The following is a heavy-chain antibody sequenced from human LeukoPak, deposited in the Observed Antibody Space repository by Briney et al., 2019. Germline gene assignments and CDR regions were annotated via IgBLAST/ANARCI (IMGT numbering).Heavy chain of an antibody. J-gene: IGHJ3*02. CDR3: ARRLYIVRGAFDI. CDR1: GFNFDDYV. CDR2: IYSGGTT. Sequence: GGSLRLSCAASGFNFDDYVMSWVRQAPGKGLEWVSLIYSGGTTYYADSVKGRFTISRDNSKNTVHLQMNNLRAEDTAMYFCARRLYIVRGAFDIWGQGTMVTVSS. V-gene: IGHV3-53*01. D-gene: IGHD2/OR15-2a*01.